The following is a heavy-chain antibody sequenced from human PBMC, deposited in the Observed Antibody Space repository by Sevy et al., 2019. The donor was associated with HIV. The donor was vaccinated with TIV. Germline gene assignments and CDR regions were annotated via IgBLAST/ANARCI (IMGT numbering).Heavy chain of an antibody. CDR2: MNTYNGNT. D-gene: IGHD2-21*01. CDR3: ARDTGEKSFDY. Sequence: ASVKVSCKASGYTFSGYSISWVRQAPGQGLEWMGWMNTYNGNTKYAQKVQGRVTMTTDTSTSTAYMELRGLRSDDTAVYYCARDTGEKSFDYWGQGTLVTVSS. J-gene: IGHJ4*02. V-gene: IGHV1-18*01. CDR1: GYTFSGYS.